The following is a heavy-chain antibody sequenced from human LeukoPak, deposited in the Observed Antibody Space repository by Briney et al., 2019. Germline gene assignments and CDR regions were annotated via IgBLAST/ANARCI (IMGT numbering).Heavy chain of an antibody. V-gene: IGHV3-30*04. CDR2: ISHDGSNE. CDR1: GFAFSSYV. CDR3: VRDISGEKSFDY. J-gene: IGHJ4*02. Sequence: SGGSLRLSCAASGFAFSSYVMHWVRQAPGKGLEWVAVISHDGSNEYYADSVKGRFTISRANSKNTLYLQMNSLRAEDTAVYYCVRDISGEKSFDYWGQGSLVTVSS. D-gene: IGHD3-10*01.